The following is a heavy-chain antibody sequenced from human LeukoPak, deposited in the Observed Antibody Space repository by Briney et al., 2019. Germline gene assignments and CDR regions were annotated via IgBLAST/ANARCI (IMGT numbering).Heavy chain of an antibody. CDR2: MNPKSANT. CDR3: ARGKLTHGDYVAVDF. D-gene: IGHD4-17*01. Sequence: ASVNVSCKASGYTFTAYYLNWVRQATGQGLEGMGWMNPKSANTGYAQKCQGRVTMTRDTSIHSAYMELSSLRSEDTAIYYCARGKLTHGDYVAVDFWGQGTPVTVSS. J-gene: IGHJ4*01. V-gene: IGHV1-8*01. CDR1: GYTFTAYY.